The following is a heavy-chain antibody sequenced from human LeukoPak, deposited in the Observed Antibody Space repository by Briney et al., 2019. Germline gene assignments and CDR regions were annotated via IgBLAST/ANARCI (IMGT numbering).Heavy chain of an antibody. D-gene: IGHD6-19*01. CDR1: GGSISSSSYY. CDR3: ATTPAWAVAGTLDPKE. J-gene: IGHJ4*02. V-gene: IGHV4-39*01. CDR2: IFYSGST. Sequence: SETLSLTCTVSGGSISSSSYYWGWIRQSPGKGLEWIGSIFYSGSTYYNLSLKSRVTISIDTSENQFSLKLSSVTAADTAVYYCATTPAWAVAGTLDPKEWGQGTLVTVSS.